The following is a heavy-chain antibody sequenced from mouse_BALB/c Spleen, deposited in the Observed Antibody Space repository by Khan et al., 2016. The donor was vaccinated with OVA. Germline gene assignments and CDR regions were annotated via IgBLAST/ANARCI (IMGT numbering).Heavy chain of an antibody. CDR2: IGPGSSNA. V-gene: IGHV1S41*01. Sequence: DLVKPGASVKLSCKASGYTFTSYWINWIKQRPGQGLEWIGRIGPGSSNAYYNDMFKDKATLTVDTSSNTAHIQLSSLSSEDSAVYFCARENYYGGSCYAMDYWGQGTSVTVSA. CDR3: ARENYYGGSCYAMDY. J-gene: IGHJ4*01. CDR1: GYTFTSYW. D-gene: IGHD1-1*01.